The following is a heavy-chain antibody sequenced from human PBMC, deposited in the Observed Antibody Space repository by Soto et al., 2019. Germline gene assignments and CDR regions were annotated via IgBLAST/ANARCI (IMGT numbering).Heavy chain of an antibody. CDR1: GGSISSYY. V-gene: IGHV4-59*01. CDR2: IYYSGST. CDR3: ARDGRLIAAAATGAFDI. D-gene: IGHD6-13*01. J-gene: IGHJ3*02. Sequence: QVQLQESGPGLVKPSETLSLTCTVSGGSISSYYWSWIRQPPGKGLEWIGYIYYSGSTNYNPSLKSRVTISIDTSKTQFSLKLSSVTAADTAVYYCARDGRLIAAAATGAFDIWGQGTMVTVSS.